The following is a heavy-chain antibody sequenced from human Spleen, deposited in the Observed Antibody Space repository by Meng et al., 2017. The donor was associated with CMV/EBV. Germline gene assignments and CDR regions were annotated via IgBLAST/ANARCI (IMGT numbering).Heavy chain of an antibody. CDR3: AREGIAVAQYGMDV. V-gene: IGHV3-9*01. CDR2: ISWNSGSI. D-gene: IGHD6-19*01. CDR1: GFTFDDYA. Sequence: SLKISCAASGFTFDDYAMHWVRQAPGKGLEWVSGISWNSGSIGYADSVKGRFTISRDNAKNSLYLQMNSLRAEDTAVYYCAREGIAVAQYGMDVWGQGTTVTVSS. J-gene: IGHJ6*02.